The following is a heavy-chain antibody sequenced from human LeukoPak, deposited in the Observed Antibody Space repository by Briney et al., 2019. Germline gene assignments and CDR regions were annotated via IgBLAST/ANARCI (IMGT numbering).Heavy chain of an antibody. Sequence: PSETLSLTCAVYGGSFSGYYWSWVRQPPGKGLEWIGEINRSGSTFYSPSLKSRVTISVDRSKNQFSLKLSSVTAADTAVYYCARERGGDGTFDYWGQGTLVTVSS. D-gene: IGHD2-21*02. CDR1: GGSFSGYY. J-gene: IGHJ4*02. CDR2: INRSGST. V-gene: IGHV4-34*01. CDR3: ARERGGDGTFDY.